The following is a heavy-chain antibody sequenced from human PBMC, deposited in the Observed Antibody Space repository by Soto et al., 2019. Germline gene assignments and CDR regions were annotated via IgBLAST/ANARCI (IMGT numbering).Heavy chain of an antibody. CDR1: NGSMSRGGHS. J-gene: IGHJ6*02. Sequence: QVRLQESGSGLVKPSQTLSLTRAVSNGSMSRGGHSWSWIRQPPGKGLEWIGYIYYTGSTYYNPSLKSRVTISVDRSNNQFSLRLSSVTAADTAVYFCARAPPGPSPRWDVWGQGTTVTVSS. CDR3: ARAPPGPSPRWDV. D-gene: IGHD3-10*01. V-gene: IGHV4-30-2*01. CDR2: IYYTGST.